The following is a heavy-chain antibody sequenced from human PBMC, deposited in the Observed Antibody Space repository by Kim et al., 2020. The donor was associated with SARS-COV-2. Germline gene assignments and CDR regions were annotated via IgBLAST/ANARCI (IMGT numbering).Heavy chain of an antibody. CDR1: GYSFTSYW. D-gene: IGHD3-3*01. CDR2: IYPGDSDT. J-gene: IGHJ6*02. CDR3: PRQPQPPTIFGGVIISTDDYYYGMDV. Sequence: GESLKISCKGSGYSFTSYWIGWVRQMPGKGLEWMGIIYPGDSDTRYSPSFQGQVTISADKSISTAYLQWSSLKASDTAMYYCPRQPQPPTIFGGVIISTDDYYYGMDVWGQGTTVTVSS. V-gene: IGHV5-51*01.